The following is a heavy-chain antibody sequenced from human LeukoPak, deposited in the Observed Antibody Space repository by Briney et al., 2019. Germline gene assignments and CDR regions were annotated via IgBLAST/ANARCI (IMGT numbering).Heavy chain of an antibody. J-gene: IGHJ4*02. CDR2: ITNSGTTI. V-gene: IGHV3-11*01. D-gene: IGHD2-21*02. Sequence: GGSLRLSCAASGFTFTDYYMSWIRQAPGKGLEWVSYITNSGTTIYYADSVKDRFTISRDNAKNSLYLQMNSLRAEDTAVYYCEKRGDKLDLIWGQGTLVTVSS. CDR1: GFTFTDYY. CDR3: EKRGDKLDLI.